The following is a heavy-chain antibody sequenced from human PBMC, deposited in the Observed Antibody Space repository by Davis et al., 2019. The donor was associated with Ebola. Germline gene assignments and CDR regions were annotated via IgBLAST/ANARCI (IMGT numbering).Heavy chain of an antibody. CDR2: ISSSSTSR. CDR3: ARETIAVAGY. Sequence: GGSLRLSCAASGFSFSSCSMNWVRQAPGKGLEWVSSISSSSTSRYYVDSVKGRFTISRDNAKNSLYLQMNSLRAEDTAVYYCARETIAVAGYWGQGTLVTVSS. J-gene: IGHJ4*02. CDR1: GFSFSSCS. V-gene: IGHV3-21*01. D-gene: IGHD6-19*01.